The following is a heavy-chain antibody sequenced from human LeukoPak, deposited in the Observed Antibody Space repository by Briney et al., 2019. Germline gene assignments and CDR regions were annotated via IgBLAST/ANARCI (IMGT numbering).Heavy chain of an antibody. V-gene: IGHV3-7*01. J-gene: IGHJ4*02. CDR3: AAYSSGWDRRGYY. Sequence: GGSLRLSCAASGSTFSNYWMSWVRQAPGKGLEWVANIKQDGSEKYYVDSVKGRFTISRDNAKNSLYLQMNSLRAEDTAVYYCAAYSSGWDRRGYYLGQGTLVTVSS. CDR1: GSTFSNYW. D-gene: IGHD6-19*01. CDR2: IKQDGSEK.